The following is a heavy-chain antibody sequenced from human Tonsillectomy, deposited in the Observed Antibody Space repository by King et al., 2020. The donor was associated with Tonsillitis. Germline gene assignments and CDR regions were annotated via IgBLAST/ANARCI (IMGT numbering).Heavy chain of an antibody. CDR1: GGSINNNY. CDR2: FYSSGSA. CDR3: AREYCDSTSCYYFDY. V-gene: IGHV4-59*01. Sequence: QLQESGPGLVKPSETLSLTCTVSGGSINNNYWTWIRQPPGKGLEWIGFFYSSGSAKYNPPLKSRVSKPGDTSKNQYSLKVNSVTAADTAVYYCAREYCDSTSCYYFDYWGQGTLVTVSS. J-gene: IGHJ4*02. D-gene: IGHD2-2*01.